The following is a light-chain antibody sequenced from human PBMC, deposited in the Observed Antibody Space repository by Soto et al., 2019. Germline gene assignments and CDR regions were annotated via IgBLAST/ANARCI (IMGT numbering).Light chain of an antibody. CDR3: QQYDNLPFT. CDR1: QDITNY. V-gene: IGKV1-33*01. CDR2: DAS. J-gene: IGKJ3*01. Sequence: DIQMTQSPSSLSASVRDRVTITCQASQDITNYLNWYQQKPGKAPKLLICDASNLEPGVPSRFSGSLSGTDFTFTISRLQPEDIATYYCQQYDNLPFTFGPGTKVDIK.